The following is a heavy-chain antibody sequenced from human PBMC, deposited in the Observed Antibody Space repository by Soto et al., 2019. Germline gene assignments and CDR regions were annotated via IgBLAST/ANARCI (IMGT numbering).Heavy chain of an antibody. CDR2: IYHSGNT. J-gene: IGHJ4*02. Sequence: WVRQMPGKGLEWIGNIYHSGNTLYNPSLKSRVSISVDTSKNQFYLRVYSVTAADTAVYYCTRGASLFDYWGQGALVTVSS. CDR3: TRGASLFDY. D-gene: IGHD6-6*01. V-gene: IGHV4-31*02.